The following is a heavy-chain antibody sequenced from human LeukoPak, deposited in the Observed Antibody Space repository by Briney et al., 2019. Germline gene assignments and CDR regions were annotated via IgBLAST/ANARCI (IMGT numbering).Heavy chain of an antibody. V-gene: IGHV1-18*01. CDR3: ARDLRELHYDILTGYNWFDP. Sequence: ASVKVSCKASGYTFTSYDISWVRQAPGQGLEWMGWISAYNGNTNYAQKLQGRVTLTTDTSTSTAYMELRSLTSDDTAVYYCARDLRELHYDILTGYNWFDPWGQGTLVTVSS. D-gene: IGHD3-9*01. CDR1: GYTFTSYD. J-gene: IGHJ5*02. CDR2: ISAYNGNT.